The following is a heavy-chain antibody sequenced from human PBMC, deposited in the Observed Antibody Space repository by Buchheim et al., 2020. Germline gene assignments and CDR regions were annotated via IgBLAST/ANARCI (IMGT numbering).Heavy chain of an antibody. J-gene: IGHJ4*02. Sequence: QVQLQQWGAGLLKPSETLSLTCAVYGGSFSGYYWSWIRQPPGKGLEWIGEINHSGSTNYNPSLKSRVTISVDTSKNQFSLKLSSVTAADTAVYYCARDSSYTVTTNRRGTGQSNRRRQFDYWGQGTL. CDR2: INHSGST. V-gene: IGHV4-34*01. D-gene: IGHD4-11*01. CDR1: GGSFSGYY. CDR3: ARDSSYTVTTNRRGTGQSNRRRQFDY.